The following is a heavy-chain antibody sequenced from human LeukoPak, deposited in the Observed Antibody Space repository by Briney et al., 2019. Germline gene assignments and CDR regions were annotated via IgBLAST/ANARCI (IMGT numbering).Heavy chain of an antibody. CDR1: GFTFSNYW. J-gene: IGHJ5*02. CDR2: INEDGGDK. V-gene: IGHV3-7*01. D-gene: IGHD3-22*01. CDR3: VSWAGKYYETSDYSLAPSNS. Sequence: GSLRLSCAASGFTFSNYWMSWIRQAPGKGLEWAAHINEDGGDKYYVESVKGRFTISRDNAKNSLYLQMNSLRAEDTAVYYCVSWAGKYYETSDYSLAPSNSWGQGTLVTVSS.